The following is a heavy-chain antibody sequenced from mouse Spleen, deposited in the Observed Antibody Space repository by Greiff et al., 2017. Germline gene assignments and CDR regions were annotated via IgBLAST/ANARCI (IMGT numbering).Heavy chain of an antibody. CDR3: ARRGGYSYYRGWYFDV. D-gene: IGHD2-12*01. Sequence: QVQLQQSGPGLVQPSQSLSITCTVSGFSLTSYGVHWVRQSPGKGLEWLGVIWSGGSTDYNAAFISRLSISKDNSKSQVFFKMNSLQADDTAIYYCARRGGYSYYRGWYFDVWGAGTTVTVSS. V-gene: IGHV2-2*01. J-gene: IGHJ1*01. CDR2: IWSGGST. CDR1: GFSLTSYG.